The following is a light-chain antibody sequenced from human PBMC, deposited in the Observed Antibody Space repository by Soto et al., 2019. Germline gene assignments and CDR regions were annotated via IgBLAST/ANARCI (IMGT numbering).Light chain of an antibody. CDR3: QQTFKTPHT. CDR2: SAS. V-gene: IGKV1-39*01. J-gene: IGKJ2*01. Sequence: DIPMTQSPSSVSASIGDTVTITCRASQDINVYLNWYQQKPGEVPKLLIYSASTLHSGVPSRFSGSGFGTDYTLAISSLQSADFATYYCQQTFKTPHTFGQGTTVDI. CDR1: QDINVY.